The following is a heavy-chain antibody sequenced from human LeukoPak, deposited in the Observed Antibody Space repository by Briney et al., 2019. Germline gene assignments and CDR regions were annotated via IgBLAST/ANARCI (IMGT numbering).Heavy chain of an antibody. CDR1: GGSISGYY. D-gene: IGHD6-19*01. CDR2: INHSGST. V-gene: IGHV4-34*01. CDR3: ARDPGSSGWPYYYYGMDV. Sequence: SETLSLTCAVYGGSISGYYWNWIRQPPGKGLEWIGEINHSGSTNYNPSLKSRVTISVDTSKYQFSLKLSSVTAADTAVYYCARDPGSSGWPYYYYGMDVWGQGTTVTVSS. J-gene: IGHJ6*02.